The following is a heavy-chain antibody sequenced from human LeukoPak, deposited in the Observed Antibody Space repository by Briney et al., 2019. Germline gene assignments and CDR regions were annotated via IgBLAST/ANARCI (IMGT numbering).Heavy chain of an antibody. V-gene: IGHV1-46*01. J-gene: IGHJ3*02. D-gene: IGHD6-13*01. Sequence: ASVKVSCKASGYTFTSYYMHWVRQAPGQGLEWMGIINPSGGSTSYAQKFQGRVTMTRDTSTSTVYMELSSLRSEDTAVYYCARGETAAAGTGPHSLTPNIWGQGTMVTVSS. CDR2: INPSGGST. CDR3: ARGETAAAGTGPHSLTPNI. CDR1: GYTFTSYY.